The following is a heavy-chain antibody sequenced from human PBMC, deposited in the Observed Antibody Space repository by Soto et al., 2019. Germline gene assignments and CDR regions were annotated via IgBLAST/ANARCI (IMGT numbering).Heavy chain of an antibody. Sequence: GGSLRLSCAASGFTFSTYSMNWVRQAPGKGLEWVSSISSSSIHIYYADSVKGRFTISRDNAKNSLYLQMNSLRAEDTAVYYCARVKAAEGSYGMDVWGQGTTVTVSS. CDR3: ARVKAAEGSYGMDV. D-gene: IGHD6-13*01. J-gene: IGHJ6*02. CDR2: ISSSSIHI. V-gene: IGHV3-21*01. CDR1: GFTFSTYS.